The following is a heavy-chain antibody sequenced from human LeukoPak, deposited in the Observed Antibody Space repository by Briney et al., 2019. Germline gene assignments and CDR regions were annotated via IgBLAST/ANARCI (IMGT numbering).Heavy chain of an antibody. CDR1: GFTFTNHA. V-gene: IGHV3-74*01. CDR2: INSDGSST. CDR3: ARDRFSSSIDAFDI. D-gene: IGHD6-13*01. J-gene: IGHJ3*02. Sequence: GRSLTLSCVASGFTFTNHAMHWVRQAPGKGLVWVSRINSDGSSTSYADSVKGRFTISRDNAKNTLYLQMDSLRAEDTAVYYCARDRFSSSIDAFDIWGQGTMVTVSS.